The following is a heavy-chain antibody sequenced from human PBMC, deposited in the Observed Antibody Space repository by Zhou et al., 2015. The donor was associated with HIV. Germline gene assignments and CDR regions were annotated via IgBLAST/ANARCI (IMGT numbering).Heavy chain of an antibody. CDR1: GGTFSSYA. Sequence: QVQLVQSGAEVKKPGSSVKVSCKASGGTFSSYAISWVRQAPGQGLEWMGGIIPIFGTANYAQKFQGRVTITADESTSTAYMELSSLRSEDTTVYYCARLSGDYNYYYYYYMDVWGKGTTVTVSS. J-gene: IGHJ6*03. V-gene: IGHV1-69*01. CDR2: IIPIFGTA. D-gene: IGHD4-17*01. CDR3: ARLSGDYNYYYYYYMDV.